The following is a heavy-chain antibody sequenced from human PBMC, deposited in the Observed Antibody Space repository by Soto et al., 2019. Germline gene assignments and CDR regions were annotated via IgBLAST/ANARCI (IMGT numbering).Heavy chain of an antibody. D-gene: IGHD6-6*01. Sequence: QVQLVQSGAEVRKPGSSVKVSCKISGGTFTNYVISWLRQAPGQGLEWMGGLIPIFGAANLAQKFQGRVSIPADESTSTVNMELSSLTSEDTAVYYCARGRSSPNFDPWGQGTVVTVSS. J-gene: IGHJ5*02. CDR2: LIPIFGAA. V-gene: IGHV1-69*01. CDR1: GGTFTNYV. CDR3: ARGRSSPNFDP.